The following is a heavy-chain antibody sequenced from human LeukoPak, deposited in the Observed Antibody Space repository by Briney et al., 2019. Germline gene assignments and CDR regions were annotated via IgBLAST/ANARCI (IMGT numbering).Heavy chain of an antibody. J-gene: IGHJ4*02. D-gene: IGHD6-19*01. V-gene: IGHV4-34*01. CDR2: INHSGST. CDR3: ARKAVAVNY. Sequence: SETLSLTCAVYGGSFSGYYWSWIRQPPGKGLEWIGEINHSGSTNYNPSLKSRVTISVDTSKNQFSLKLSSVTAADTAVYYCARKAVAVNYWGQGTLLTVSS. CDR1: GGSFSGYY.